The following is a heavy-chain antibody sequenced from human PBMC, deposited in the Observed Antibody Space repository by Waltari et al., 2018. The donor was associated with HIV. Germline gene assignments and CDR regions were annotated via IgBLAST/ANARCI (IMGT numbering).Heavy chain of an antibody. J-gene: IGHJ5*02. V-gene: IGHV4-34*02. CDR1: GESFNDYY. Sequence: QVHLKQWGAGLLKLSETLSLPCAIQGESFNDYYWSFRDFYWTWIRHSPGKGPEWIAHVPVKRLDELGQINKNGATPADPSLISRVSTSAYTSKKEFALRLSSLTAAYTAFYYCARGLSEDHIWGSYFDHWGQGTPCTVSS. D-gene: IGHD3-16*01. CDR3: ARGLSEDHIWGSYFDH. CDR2: INKNGAT.